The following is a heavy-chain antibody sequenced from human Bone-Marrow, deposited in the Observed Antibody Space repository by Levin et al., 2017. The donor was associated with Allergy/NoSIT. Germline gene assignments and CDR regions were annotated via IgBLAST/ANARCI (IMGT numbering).Heavy chain of an antibody. Sequence: SETLSLTCAVSGYSISSGYYWGWIRQPPGKGLEWIGSIYHSGSTYYNPSLKSRVTISVDTSKNQFSLKLSSVTAADTAVYYCATIPGWELLAPPFWGQGTLVTVSS. V-gene: IGHV4-38-2*01. CDR1: GYSISSGYY. J-gene: IGHJ4*02. CDR3: ATIPGWELLAPPF. D-gene: IGHD1-26*01. CDR2: IYHSGST.